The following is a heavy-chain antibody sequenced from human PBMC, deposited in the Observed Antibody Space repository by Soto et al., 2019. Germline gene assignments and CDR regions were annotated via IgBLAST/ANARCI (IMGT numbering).Heavy chain of an antibody. J-gene: IGHJ4*02. CDR1: GGSVSSGSYY. CDR2: IYYSGST. Sequence: SSETLSLTCTVSGGSVSSGSYYWSWIRQPPGKGLEWIGYIYYSGSTNYNPSLKSRVTISVDTSKNQFSLKLSSVTAADTAVYYCARGYSRRSWVYWGQGTLVTVSS. V-gene: IGHV4-61*01. D-gene: IGHD6-13*01. CDR3: ARGYSRRSWVY.